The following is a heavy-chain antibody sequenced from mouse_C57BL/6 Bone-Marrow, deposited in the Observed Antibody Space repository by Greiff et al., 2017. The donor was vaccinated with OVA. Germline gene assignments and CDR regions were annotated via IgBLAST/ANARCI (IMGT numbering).Heavy chain of an antibody. Sequence: VKLQESGAELVKPGASVKMSCKASGYTFTTYPIEWMKQNHGKSLEWIGHFHPYNDDTKYNEKFKGKATLTVEKSSSTVYLELSRLTSDDSAVYYCARPGDYDGDWFAYWGQGTLVTVSA. CDR1: GYTFTTYP. CDR2: FHPYNDDT. CDR3: ARPGDYDGDWFAY. J-gene: IGHJ3*01. V-gene: IGHV1-47*01. D-gene: IGHD2-4*01.